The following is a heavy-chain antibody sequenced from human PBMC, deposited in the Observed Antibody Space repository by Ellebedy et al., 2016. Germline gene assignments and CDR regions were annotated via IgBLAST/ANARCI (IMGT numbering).Heavy chain of an antibody. CDR3: ARHPPVAGLFDY. J-gene: IGHJ4*02. V-gene: IGHV4-59*13. Sequence: SETLSLTXTVSGGSISSYYWSWIRQPPGKGLEWIGYIYYSGSTNYNPSLKSRVTISVDTSKNQFSLKLSSVTAADTAVYYCARHPPVAGLFDYWGQGTLVTVSS. CDR2: IYYSGST. CDR1: GGSISSYY. D-gene: IGHD2-15*01.